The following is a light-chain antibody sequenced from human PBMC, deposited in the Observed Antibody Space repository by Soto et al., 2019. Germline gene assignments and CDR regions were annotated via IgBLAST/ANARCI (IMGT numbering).Light chain of an antibody. J-gene: IGKJ2*01. CDR1: QAISTY. CDR2: AAS. CDR3: LQLNTFHRT. Sequence: DIQLTQSPSFLSASVGDRVTVTCRASQAISTYLAWYQQKPGKAPKLMIYAASTLQSGVPSRSSGSRSGTEITLTISSQQPEDFAANYCLQLNTFHRTFGQGTKMEIK. V-gene: IGKV1-9*01.